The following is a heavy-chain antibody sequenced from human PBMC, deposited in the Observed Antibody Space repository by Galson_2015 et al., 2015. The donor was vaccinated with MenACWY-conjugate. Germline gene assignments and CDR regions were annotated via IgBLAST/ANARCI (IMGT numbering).Heavy chain of an antibody. V-gene: IGHV4-59*01. CDR3: ARWVAVKMIEY. J-gene: IGHJ4*02. D-gene: IGHD6-19*01. CDR1: GASISTDY. Sequence: SQTLSLTCSVSGASISTDYWSWIRQPPGKGLEWIGYIHYSGSTKYNPSLKTRITMSLDTSENQFSLKLSSVTAADTAVHYCARWVAVKMIEYCGQGTLVTVSS. CDR2: IHYSGST.